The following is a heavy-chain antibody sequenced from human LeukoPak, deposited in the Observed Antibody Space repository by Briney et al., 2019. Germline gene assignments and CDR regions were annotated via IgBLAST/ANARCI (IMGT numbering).Heavy chain of an antibody. CDR3: ARHETGPYFDY. CDR1: GYSFTSYW. D-gene: IGHD1-1*01. J-gene: IGHJ4*02. V-gene: IGHV5-51*01. CDR2: IYPGDSDS. Sequence: GESLKISCKGSGYSFTSYWIGWVRQMPGKGLECMGIIYPGDSDSRYSPSFQGQVTISADKSISTAYLQWSSLKASDTAIYYCARHETGPYFDYWGQGTLVTVSS.